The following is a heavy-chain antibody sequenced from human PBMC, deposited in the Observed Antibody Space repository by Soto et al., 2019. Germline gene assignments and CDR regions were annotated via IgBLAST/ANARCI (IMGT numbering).Heavy chain of an antibody. Sequence: QVQLQESGPGLVKPSQTLSLTCTVSGGSINSGRYYWSWIRQHPGKGLEWIGYIYDSGSTYYNPSLQSRLTISVDTSKNQFSLKLSSVTAADTAVYYCARARWELRLGADVWGQGTMVTVSS. CDR1: GGSINSGRYY. V-gene: IGHV4-31*03. CDR2: IYDSGST. D-gene: IGHD1-26*01. CDR3: ARARWELRLGADV. J-gene: IGHJ3*01.